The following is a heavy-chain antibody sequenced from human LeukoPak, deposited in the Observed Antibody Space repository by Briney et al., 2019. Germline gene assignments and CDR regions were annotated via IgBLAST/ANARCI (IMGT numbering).Heavy chain of an antibody. D-gene: IGHD5-24*01. CDR2: IYYSGST. V-gene: IGHV4-39*02. Sequence: SETLSLTCTVSGGSISNSNYYWGWIRQPPGKGLEWIGSIYYSGSTYYNPSLKSRVTISVDTSKNQFSLKLSSVTAADTAVYYCARDRRWLTRAFDIWGQGTMVTVSS. CDR3: ARDRRWLTRAFDI. CDR1: GGSISNSNYY. J-gene: IGHJ3*02.